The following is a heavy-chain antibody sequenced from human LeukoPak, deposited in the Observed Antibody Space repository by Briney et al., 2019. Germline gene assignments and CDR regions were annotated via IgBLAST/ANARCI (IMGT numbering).Heavy chain of an antibody. V-gene: IGHV1-18*01. J-gene: IGHJ4*02. D-gene: IGHD1-26*01. CDR2: ISAYNGNT. Sequence: ASVKVSCKASGHTFTSYGISWVRQAPGQGLEWMGWISAYNGNTNYAQKFQGRVTITTDESTSTAYMELSSPRSEDTAVYYCARENHKSIGKTRSPSYYSDYWGQGTLVTVSS. CDR3: ARENHKSIGKTRSPSYYSDY. CDR1: GHTFTSYG.